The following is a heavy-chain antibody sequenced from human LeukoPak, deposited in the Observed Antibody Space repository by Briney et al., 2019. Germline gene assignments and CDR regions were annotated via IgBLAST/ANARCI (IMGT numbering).Heavy chain of an antibody. J-gene: IGHJ4*02. V-gene: IGHV1-69*04. CDR2: IIPILDTP. CDR1: GGTFSSYA. D-gene: IGHD3-22*01. CDR3: ARDLTSYYYDNNGAFDF. Sequence: SVKVSCKASGGTFSSYAINWVRQAPGQGLEWMGRIIPILDTPNYAQKFQGRVTITADKSTRTAYMELSSLRSEDTAVYYCARDLTSYYYDNNGAFDFWGQGTLVTVSS.